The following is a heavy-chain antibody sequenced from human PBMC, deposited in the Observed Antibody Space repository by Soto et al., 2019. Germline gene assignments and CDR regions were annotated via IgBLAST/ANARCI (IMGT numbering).Heavy chain of an antibody. D-gene: IGHD6-13*01. CDR3: VKGHSGGWYEYFHH. CDR1: GLTFSSYG. CDR2: ISYDGSNK. J-gene: IGHJ1*01. V-gene: IGHV3-30*18. Sequence: QVQLVESGGGVVQPGRSLRLSCAASGLTFSSYGMHWVRQAPGKGLEWVAVISYDGSNKYYADSVKGRFTISRDNSKNTLYLQMNGLRAEDTAVYYCVKGHSGGWYEYFHHWGQGTLVTVSS.